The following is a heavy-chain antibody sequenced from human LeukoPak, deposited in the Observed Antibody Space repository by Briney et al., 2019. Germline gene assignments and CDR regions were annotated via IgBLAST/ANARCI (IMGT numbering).Heavy chain of an antibody. CDR1: GGSFSGYY. V-gene: IGHV4-34*01. J-gene: IGHJ4*02. D-gene: IGHD6-19*01. Sequence: SETLSLTCAVYGGSFSGYYWSWIRQPPGRGLEWIGEINHSGSTNYNPSLKSRVTISVDTSKNQFSLKLSSVTAADTAVYYCARTWYSSGRRPYDYWGQGTLVTVSS. CDR2: INHSGST. CDR3: ARTWYSSGRRPYDY.